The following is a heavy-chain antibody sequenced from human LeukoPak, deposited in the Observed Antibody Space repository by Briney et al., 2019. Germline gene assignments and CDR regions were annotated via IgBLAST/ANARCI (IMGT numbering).Heavy chain of an antibody. J-gene: IGHJ6*02. CDR3: AKVTWPYYYYYGMDV. Sequence: GGSLRLSCAASGFTFDDYAMRWVRQAPGKGLEWVSGISWNSGSIGYADSVKGRFTISRDNAKNSLYLQMNSLRAEDTALYYCAKVTWPYYYYYGMDVWGQGTTATVSS. CDR2: ISWNSGSI. V-gene: IGHV3-9*01. CDR1: GFTFDDYA.